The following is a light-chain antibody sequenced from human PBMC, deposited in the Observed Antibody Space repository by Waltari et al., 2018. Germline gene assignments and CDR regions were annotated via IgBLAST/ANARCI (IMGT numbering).Light chain of an antibody. CDR3: QQLNSYPRIT. CDR2: AAS. Sequence: IQLTQSPSSLSASVGDRVTITSRPSQGISSYLAWYQQKPGKAPKLLIYAASTLQSGVPSRFSGSGSGTDFTLTISSLQPEDFATYYCQQLNSYPRITFGPGTKVDIK. J-gene: IGKJ3*01. V-gene: IGKV1-9*01. CDR1: QGISSY.